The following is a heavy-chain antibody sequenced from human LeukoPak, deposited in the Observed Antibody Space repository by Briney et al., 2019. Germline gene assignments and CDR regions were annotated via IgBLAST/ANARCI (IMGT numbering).Heavy chain of an antibody. Sequence: GGSLRLSCAASGFTFSSYSMTWVRQAPGKGLEWVSSISSSSSYIYYADSVKGRFTISRDNAKNSLYLQMNSLRAEDTAVYYCARVKVASNYYDGSGPNDAFDIWGQGTMVTVSS. CDR3: ARVKVASNYYDGSGPNDAFDI. CDR2: ISSSSSYI. CDR1: GFTFSSYS. D-gene: IGHD3-22*01. J-gene: IGHJ3*02. V-gene: IGHV3-21*01.